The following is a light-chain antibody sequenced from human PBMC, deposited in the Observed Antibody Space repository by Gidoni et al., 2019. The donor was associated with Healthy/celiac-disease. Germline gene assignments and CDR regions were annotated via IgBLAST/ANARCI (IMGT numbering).Light chain of an antibody. CDR3: QQSYSTPLT. V-gene: IGKV1-39*01. CDR1: QSMSSY. CDR2: AAS. Sequence: DIQMTQSPSSLSASVGDRVTITCRASQSMSSYLNGYQQKPGKAPKLLIYAASSLQSGVPSRFSGSGSGTDFTLTISSLQPEDFATYYCQQSYSTPLTFGGXTKVEIK. J-gene: IGKJ4*01.